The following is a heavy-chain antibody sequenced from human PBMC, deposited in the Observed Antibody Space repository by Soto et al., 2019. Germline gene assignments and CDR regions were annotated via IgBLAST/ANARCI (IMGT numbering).Heavy chain of an antibody. V-gene: IGHV3-21*01. CDR3: ARDHFSYSTSSPIAY. CDR1: GFTFSTYA. Sequence: VSLRLSCAASGFTFSTYAMNFVRQAPGKGLEWVSYISSSSSYIYYADSVKGRFTISRDNAKNSLYLQMNSLGAEDTAVYYCARDHFSYSTSSPIAYWRQGTLVTVSS. CDR2: ISSSSSYI. J-gene: IGHJ4*02. D-gene: IGHD6-6*01.